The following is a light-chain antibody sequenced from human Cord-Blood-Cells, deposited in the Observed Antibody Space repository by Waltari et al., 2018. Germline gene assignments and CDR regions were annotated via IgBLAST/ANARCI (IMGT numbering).Light chain of an antibody. CDR3: SSYTSSSAYV. CDR2: DVS. Sequence: QSALTQPASVSGSPGQSITISCTRTSSDVGGYNYVSWYQQHPGKAPKLMFYDVSNRPSGVSNRCSGSKSGNTASLTISGLQAEDEADYYCSSYTSSSAYVFGTGTKVTVL. CDR1: SSDVGGYNY. J-gene: IGLJ1*01. V-gene: IGLV2-14*03.